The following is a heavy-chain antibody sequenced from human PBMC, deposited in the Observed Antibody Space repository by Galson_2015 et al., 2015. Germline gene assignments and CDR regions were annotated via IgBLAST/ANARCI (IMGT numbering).Heavy chain of an antibody. D-gene: IGHD3-22*01. Sequence: SLRLSCAASGFTFTSYAMTWLRQAPGKGLEWVSAISGDADKTYYADPVRGRFTISRDNSKSSLYLQMDSLRAEDTAVYYCAKPLTHYSHASTYYLPPGFDYWGQGTLVTVSS. CDR1: GFTFTSYA. CDR2: ISGDADKT. CDR3: AKPLTHYSHASTYYLPPGFDY. J-gene: IGHJ4*02. V-gene: IGHV3-23*01.